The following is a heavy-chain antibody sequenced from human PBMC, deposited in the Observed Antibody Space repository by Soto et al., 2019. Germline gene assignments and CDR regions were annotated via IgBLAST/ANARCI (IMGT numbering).Heavy chain of an antibody. D-gene: IGHD3-3*01. CDR2: IDPSDSYT. CDR3: ARQYYDFWSGPEDMDV. J-gene: IGHJ6*02. CDR1: GYSFTSYW. V-gene: IGHV5-10-1*01. Sequence: GESLKISCKGSGYSFTSYWISWVRQMPGKGLEWMGRIDPSDSYTNYSPSFQGHVTISADKSISTAYLQWSSLKASDTAMYYCARQYYDFWSGPEDMDVWGQGTTVTVSS.